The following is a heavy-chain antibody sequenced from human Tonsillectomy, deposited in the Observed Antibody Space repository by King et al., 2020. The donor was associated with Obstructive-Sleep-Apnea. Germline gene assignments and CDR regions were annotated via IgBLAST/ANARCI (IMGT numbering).Heavy chain of an antibody. CDR3: ARDNDSSGYYSDY. Sequence: VQLVESGGGLVQPGGSLRLSCAASGFTVSRNYMSGVRQAPGKGLEWVSVIYSGGSTYYADSVKGRFTISRHNSKNTLYLQMNSLRAEDTAVYYCARDNDSSGYYSDYWGQGTLVTVSS. CDR2: IYSGGST. V-gene: IGHV3-53*04. CDR1: GFTVSRNY. J-gene: IGHJ4*02. D-gene: IGHD3-22*01.